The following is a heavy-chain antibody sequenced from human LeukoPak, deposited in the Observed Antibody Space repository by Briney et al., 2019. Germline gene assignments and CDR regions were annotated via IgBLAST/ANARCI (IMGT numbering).Heavy chain of an antibody. CDR2: IYYSGST. D-gene: IGHD1-1*01. J-gene: IGHJ5*02. CDR3: ARGVSNFELEGPLGFDP. CDR1: GASIRSGSYS. V-gene: IGHV4-39*01. Sequence: GPFSLPCTVPGASIRSGSYSWAWFGRPPGKGWGGLGGIYYSGSTYYNPSLKSRVTISVDTSKNQFSLKLSSVTAADTAVYYCARGVSNFELEGPLGFDPWGQGTLVTVSS.